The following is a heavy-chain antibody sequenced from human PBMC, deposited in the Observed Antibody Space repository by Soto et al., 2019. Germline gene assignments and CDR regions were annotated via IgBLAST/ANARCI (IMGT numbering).Heavy chain of an antibody. Sequence: EVQLVQSGAEVKKPGESLRISCKASGYNFTNSWISWVRQMPGKGLEWMGRIDPSDFYTNYGPSFQGHVTISADTSISTVFLQWDSLTASDTAMYYCSRHHFLGGGEDYWGQGTLVTVSS. D-gene: IGHD3-16*01. CDR2: IDPSDFYT. J-gene: IGHJ4*02. V-gene: IGHV5-10-1*01. CDR3: SRHHFLGGGEDY. CDR1: GYNFTNSW.